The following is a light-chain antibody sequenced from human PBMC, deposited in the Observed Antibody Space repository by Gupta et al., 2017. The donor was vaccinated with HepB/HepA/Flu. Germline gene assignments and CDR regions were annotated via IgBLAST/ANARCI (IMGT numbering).Light chain of an antibody. CDR3: QQCESTPRT. J-gene: IGKJ4*02. V-gene: IGKV1-39*01. CDR2: AAS. CDR1: QSISSY. Sequence: DIQMTQSPSSLSASVGDRVTITCRASQSISSYLNWYQQKPGKAPKLLIYAASSVQSGIPSRFSGSGSGTDFTLTISRLQPEDFANYYCQQCESTPRTFGEGTKVEIK.